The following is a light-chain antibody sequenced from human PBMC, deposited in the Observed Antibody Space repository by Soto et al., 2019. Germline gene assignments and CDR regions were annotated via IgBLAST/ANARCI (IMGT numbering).Light chain of an antibody. CDR1: QDISNY. V-gene: IGKV1-33*01. CDR3: QHYDNFFT. CDR2: DAS. Sequence: DIQMTQSPSSLSASVGDRVTITCQASQDISNYLNWYQQKPGKAPKLLIYDASNLETGVPSRFSGSGSGTDFTFTISSLQPEDIATYYCQHYDNFFTFDGGNKVEI. J-gene: IGKJ4*01.